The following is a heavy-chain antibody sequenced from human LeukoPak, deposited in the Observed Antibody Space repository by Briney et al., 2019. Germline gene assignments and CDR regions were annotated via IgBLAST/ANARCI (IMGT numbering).Heavy chain of an antibody. Sequence: PSETLSLTCTVSGGSISKSSYYWGWIRRPPGKGLKWIGHIHYSGTTHYNPSLKSRVTISVDTSKNQFSLKLSSVIAADTAMYYCARRMSSSWYFDYWGQGTLVTVSS. V-gene: IGHV4-39*01. D-gene: IGHD6-13*01. CDR3: ARRMSSSWYFDY. CDR1: GGSISKSSYY. J-gene: IGHJ4*02. CDR2: IHYSGTT.